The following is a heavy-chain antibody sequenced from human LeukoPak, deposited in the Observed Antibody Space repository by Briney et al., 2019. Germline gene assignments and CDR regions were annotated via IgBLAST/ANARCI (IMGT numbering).Heavy chain of an antibody. CDR3: ARDYYGSGSYYKPDN. CDR1: GYTFTNYY. CDR2: INPSGGRT. J-gene: IGHJ4*02. D-gene: IGHD3-10*01. V-gene: IGHV1-46*01. Sequence: ASVKVSCKASGYTFTNYYMHWVRQAPGQGLEWMGIINPSGGRTNYAQKFQGRVTMTRDTSTSTVYMELSSLRSEDTAVYYCARDYYGSGSYYKPDNWGQGTLVTVSS.